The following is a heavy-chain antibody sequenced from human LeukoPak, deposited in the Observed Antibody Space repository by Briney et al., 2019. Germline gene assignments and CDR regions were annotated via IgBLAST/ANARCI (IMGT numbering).Heavy chain of an antibody. J-gene: IGHJ4*02. V-gene: IGHV3-23*01. CDR1: GFTFSSYG. D-gene: IGHD1-1*01. CDR2: ISGSGGCT. CDR3: ARGRYNWNDAFDY. Sequence: GGTLRLSCAASGFTFSSYGMSWVRQAPGKGLEWVSAISGSGGCTYYADSVKGRFTISRDNSKNTLYLQMNSLRAEDTAVYYCARGRYNWNDAFDYWGQGTLVTVSS.